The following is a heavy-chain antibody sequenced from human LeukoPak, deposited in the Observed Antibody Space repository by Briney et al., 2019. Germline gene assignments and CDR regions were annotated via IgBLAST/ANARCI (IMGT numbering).Heavy chain of an antibody. Sequence: PGGSLRLSCAASGFTVSSNYMSWVRPAPTKGVEGVSVIYSGGSTYYADSVKGRFTISRHNSKNTLYLQMNSLRAEDTAVYYCARQYCSGGSCYLDYFDYWGQGTLVTVSS. CDR1: GFTVSSNY. D-gene: IGHD2-15*01. V-gene: IGHV3-53*04. CDR2: IYSGGST. CDR3: ARQYCSGGSCYLDYFDY. J-gene: IGHJ4*02.